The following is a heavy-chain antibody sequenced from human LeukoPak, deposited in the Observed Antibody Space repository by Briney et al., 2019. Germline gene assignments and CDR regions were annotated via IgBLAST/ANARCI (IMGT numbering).Heavy chain of an antibody. J-gene: IGHJ4*02. CDR1: GFTFSSYT. Sequence: GGSLRLSCAASGFTFSSYTMHWVRQAPGKGLEWVAVISYDGSNKYYADSVKGRFTISRDNSKNTLYLQMNSLRAEDTAVYYCARDGGTSFDYWGQGTLVTVSS. CDR2: ISYDGSNK. CDR3: ARDGGTSFDY. D-gene: IGHD3-16*01. V-gene: IGHV3-30-3*01.